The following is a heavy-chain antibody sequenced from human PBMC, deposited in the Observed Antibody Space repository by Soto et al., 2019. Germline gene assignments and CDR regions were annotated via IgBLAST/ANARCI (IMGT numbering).Heavy chain of an antibody. V-gene: IGHV1-69*13. J-gene: IGHJ6*02. D-gene: IGHD3-16*02. CDR1: GGTFSSYA. CDR2: IIPIFGTA. CDR3: ARESRALRLGELSLSMGVYGMDV. Sequence: SVKVSCKASGGTFSSYAISWVRQAPGQGLEWMGGIIPIFGTANYAQKFQGRVTITADESTSTAYMELSSLRSEDTAVYYCARESRALRLGELSLSMGVYGMDVWGQGTTVTVSS.